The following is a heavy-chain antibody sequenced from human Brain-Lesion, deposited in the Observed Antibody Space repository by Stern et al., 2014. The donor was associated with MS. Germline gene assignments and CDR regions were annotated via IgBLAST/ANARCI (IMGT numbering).Heavy chain of an antibody. J-gene: IGHJ4*02. D-gene: IGHD2/OR15-2a*01. V-gene: IGHV3-30*18. CDR2: ISDDGRYK. CDR3: VKDSHYLTYFFDY. CDR1: GFIFSDFG. Sequence: VQLVESGGGVVQPGRPLRISCEASGFIFSDFGMHWVRQAPGKGLEWVAAISDDGRYKYFADSVKGRFTISRDNSRNTLYMDMNSLRAEDPALYYCVKDSHYLTYFFDYWGQGSPVTVSS.